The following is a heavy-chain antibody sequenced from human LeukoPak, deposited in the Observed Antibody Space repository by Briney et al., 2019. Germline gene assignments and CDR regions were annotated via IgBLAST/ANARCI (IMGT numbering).Heavy chain of an antibody. D-gene: IGHD1-26*01. CDR1: GGSISSSSYY. Sequence: KPSETLSLTCTVSGGSISSSSYYWGWIRQPPGKGLEWIGYIYHSGSTYYNPSLKSRVTISVDRSKNQFSLKLSSVTAADTAVYYCARDANSGSYSPFDYWGQGTLVTVSS. CDR2: IYHSGST. CDR3: ARDANSGSYSPFDY. V-gene: IGHV4-39*07. J-gene: IGHJ4*02.